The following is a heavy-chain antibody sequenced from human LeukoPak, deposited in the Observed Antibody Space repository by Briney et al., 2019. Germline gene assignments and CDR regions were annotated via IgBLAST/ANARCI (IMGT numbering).Heavy chain of an antibody. J-gene: IGHJ4*02. CDR3: AKDDPGYSGFPDY. D-gene: IGHD1-26*01. Sequence: PGGSLRLSCAASGFTVSSNYMSWVRQAPGKGLEWVSVIYSGGSTYYADSVKGRFTISRDNSKNTLYLQMNSLRAEDTAVYYCAKDDPGYSGFPDYWGQGTLVTVSS. V-gene: IGHV3-53*01. CDR2: IYSGGST. CDR1: GFTVSSNY.